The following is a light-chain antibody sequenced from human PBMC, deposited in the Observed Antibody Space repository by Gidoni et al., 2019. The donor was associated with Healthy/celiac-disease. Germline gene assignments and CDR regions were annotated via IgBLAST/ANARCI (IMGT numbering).Light chain of an antibody. J-gene: IGKJ3*01. CDR1: QSVSSN. CDR3: QQYNNWPPFT. CDR2: GAS. Sequence: EIVMTQSPATLSVSPGERATLSCRASQSVSSNLAWYQQKPGQAPGLLIYGASTRATGIPARFSGSGSGTEFTLTISSPQSEDFAVYYCQQYNNWPPFTFGPGTKVDIK. V-gene: IGKV3-15*01.